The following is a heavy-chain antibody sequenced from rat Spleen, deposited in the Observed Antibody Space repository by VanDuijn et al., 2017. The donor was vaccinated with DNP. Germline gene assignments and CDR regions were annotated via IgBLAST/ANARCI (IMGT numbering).Heavy chain of an antibody. Sequence: EVKLVESGGGLVQPGRSLKLSCAASGFNFNDYWMGWVRQAPGKGLEWIGEINKDSSKIKYSPSLKDKFAISRDNAQNTLYLQKSKLGSEDTANYYCVREEEGVDYWGQGVMVTVSS. D-gene: IGHD1-11*01. V-gene: IGHV4-2*01. CDR2: INKDSSKI. CDR3: VREEEGVDY. J-gene: IGHJ2*01. CDR1: GFNFNDYW.